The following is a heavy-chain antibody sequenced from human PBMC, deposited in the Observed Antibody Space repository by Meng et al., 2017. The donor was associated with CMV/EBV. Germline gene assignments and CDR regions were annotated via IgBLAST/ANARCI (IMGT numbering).Heavy chain of an antibody. Sequence: GESLKISCVASGFTFSSYWMSWVRQAPGKGLEWVANIKQDGSEKYYVDSVKGRFTISRDNAKNSLYLQMNSLRAEDTAVYYCAKERKAYYDILTADYGMDVWGQGTTVTVSS. CDR1: GFTFSSYW. D-gene: IGHD3-9*01. CDR3: AKERKAYYDILTADYGMDV. V-gene: IGHV3-7*03. J-gene: IGHJ6*02. CDR2: IKQDGSEK.